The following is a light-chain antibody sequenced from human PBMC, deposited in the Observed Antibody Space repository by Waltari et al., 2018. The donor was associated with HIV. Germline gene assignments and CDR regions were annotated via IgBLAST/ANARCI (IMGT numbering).Light chain of an antibody. Sequence: SYVLTQPPSVSVAPGKTDRITCGGNNIESLIVHGYQQKPGQAPVLVIYYDSDRPSGIPERFSGSNSGNTATLTISRVEAGDEADYYCQVWDNNSEHPGVVFGGGTKLTVL. V-gene: IGLV3-21*04. CDR1: NIESLI. CDR2: YDS. J-gene: IGLJ2*01. CDR3: QVWDNNSEHPGVV.